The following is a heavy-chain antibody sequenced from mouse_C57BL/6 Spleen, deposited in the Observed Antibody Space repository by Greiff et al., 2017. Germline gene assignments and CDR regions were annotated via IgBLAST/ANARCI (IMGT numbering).Heavy chain of an antibody. J-gene: IGHJ4*01. CDR2: IYPRRGNT. Sequence: VKLQQSGAELARPGASVKLSCKASGYTFTSYGISWVKQRTGQGLEWIGEIYPRRGNTYYNEKFKGKATLTADKSSSTAYMELRSLTSEDSAVYFCARWGDGYSSYAMDYWGQGTSVTVSS. V-gene: IGHV1-81*01. CDR1: GYTFTSYG. CDR3: ARWGDGYSSYAMDY. D-gene: IGHD2-3*01.